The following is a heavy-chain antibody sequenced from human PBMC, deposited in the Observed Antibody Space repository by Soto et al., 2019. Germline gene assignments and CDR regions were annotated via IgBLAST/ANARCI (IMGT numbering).Heavy chain of an antibody. V-gene: IGHV1-18*01. J-gene: IGHJ4*02. CDR1: GYTFTNYG. CDR2: ISTYNGNT. D-gene: IGHD3-3*01. CDR3: ARGGERYDF. Sequence: QVQLVQSGAEVKKPGASVKVSCKASGYTFTNYGISWVRQAPGQGLEWMGWISTYNGNTNYAQNLQDRVTMTTDTSTNTVYMELRSLRSDDPAAYYCARGGERYDFWGQGTLVTVSS.